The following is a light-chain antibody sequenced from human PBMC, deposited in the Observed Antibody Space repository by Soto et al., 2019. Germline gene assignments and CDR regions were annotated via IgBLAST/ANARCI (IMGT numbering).Light chain of an antibody. J-gene: IGKJ4*01. V-gene: IGKV3-15*01. Sequence: IVMTQSPATLSVSPGERATISCRASQSISSKLAWYQQKPGQAPRLLIYGASTRATGIPVRFSGSGSGTEFTLTITSLQSEDFAVYYCQEYNNLCPITFGGGTKVEIK. CDR1: QSISSK. CDR3: QEYNNLCPIT. CDR2: GAS.